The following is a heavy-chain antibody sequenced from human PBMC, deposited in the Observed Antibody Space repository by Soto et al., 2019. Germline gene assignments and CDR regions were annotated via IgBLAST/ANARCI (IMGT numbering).Heavy chain of an antibody. V-gene: IGHV3-48*03. CDR2: ISSSGDTI. Sequence: GGCLRLSCAASGFTFSSYEMNWVRQAPGKGLEWLSYISSSGDTIYYADSVKGRFTISRDNAKNSLYLQMNSLRAEDTAVYYCASGYGSGSYYNAYDAFDIWGQGTMVTVSS. CDR1: GFTFSSYE. J-gene: IGHJ3*02. CDR3: ASGYGSGSYYNAYDAFDI. D-gene: IGHD3-10*01.